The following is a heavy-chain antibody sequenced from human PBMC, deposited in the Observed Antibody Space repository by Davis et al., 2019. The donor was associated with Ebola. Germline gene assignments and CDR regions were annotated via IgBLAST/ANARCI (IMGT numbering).Heavy chain of an antibody. V-gene: IGHV4-34*01. Sequence: MPSETLSLTCAVYGGSFSGYYWSWIRQPPGKGLEWIGEINHSGSTNYNPSLKSRVTISVDTSKNRFSLKLSSVTAADTAVYYCARLSGIVVVPAAISYYYGMDVWGQGTTVTVSS. CDR2: INHSGST. J-gene: IGHJ6*02. D-gene: IGHD2-2*01. CDR3: ARLSGIVVVPAAISYYYGMDV. CDR1: GGSFSGYY.